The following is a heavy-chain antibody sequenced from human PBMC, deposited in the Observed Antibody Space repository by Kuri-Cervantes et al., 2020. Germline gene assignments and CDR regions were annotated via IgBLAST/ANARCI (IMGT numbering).Heavy chain of an antibody. CDR2: ISYDGSNK. V-gene: IGHV3-33*05. J-gene: IGHJ6*02. D-gene: IGHD2-15*01. CDR1: GFTFSSYG. CDR3: ARLVPSGDCSGGSCSNYYYYGMDV. Sequence: GESLKISCAASGFTFSSYGMHWVRQAPGKGLEWVAVISYDGSNKYYADSVKGRFTISRDNSKNTLYLQMNSLRAEDTAVYYCARLVPSGDCSGGSCSNYYYYGMDVWGQGTTVTVSS.